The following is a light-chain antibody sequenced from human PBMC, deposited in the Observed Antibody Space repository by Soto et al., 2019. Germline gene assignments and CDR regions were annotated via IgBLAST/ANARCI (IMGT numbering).Light chain of an antibody. CDR3: SSYATSSTL. Sequence: HSVLTHPASVSGSPRQSIPISCTGTSSDVRTYNYVSWYQQHPGKAPKLLIYDVSTRPSGISNRFSGSKSGNTASLTISGLQSEDEADYYCSSYATSSTLFGTGTKVTVL. J-gene: IGLJ1*01. V-gene: IGLV2-14*01. CDR1: SSDVRTYNY. CDR2: DVS.